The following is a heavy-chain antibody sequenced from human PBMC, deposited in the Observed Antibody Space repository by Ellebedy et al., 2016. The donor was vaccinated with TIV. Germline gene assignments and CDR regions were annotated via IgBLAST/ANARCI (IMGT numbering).Heavy chain of an antibody. V-gene: IGHV3-74*01. D-gene: IGHD2-2*01. Sequence: GGSLRLSCAASGFTLSGYWMHWVRQAPGKGLVWVSGINRDGSDTRYADSVNGRFTISRDNAKNSLYLQMNSLRAEDTAIYYCVHRLFSTTSPDSWGQGTLVTVSS. CDR3: VHRLFSTTSPDS. CDR2: INRDGSDT. CDR1: GFTLSGYW. J-gene: IGHJ5*01.